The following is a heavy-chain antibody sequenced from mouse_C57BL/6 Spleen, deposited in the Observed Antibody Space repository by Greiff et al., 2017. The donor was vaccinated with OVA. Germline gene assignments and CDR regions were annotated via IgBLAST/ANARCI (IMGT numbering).Heavy chain of an antibody. J-gene: IGHJ2*01. CDR2: ISDGGSYT. CDR1: GFTFSSYA. D-gene: IGHD4-1*01. CDR3: ARDETGFSY. Sequence: EVKLVESGGGLVKPGGSLKLSCAASGFTFSSYAMSWVRQTPEKRLEWVATISDGGSYTYYPDNVKGRFTISRDNAKNNLYLQMSHLKSEDTAMYYCARDETGFSYWGQGTTLTVSS. V-gene: IGHV5-4*01.